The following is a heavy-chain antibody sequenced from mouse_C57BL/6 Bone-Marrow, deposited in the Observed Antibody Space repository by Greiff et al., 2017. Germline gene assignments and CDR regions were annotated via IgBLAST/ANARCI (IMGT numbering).Heavy chain of an antibody. Sequence: QVQLQQPGAELVMPGASVKLSCKASGYTFTSYWMHWVKQRPGQGLEWIGEIDPSDSYTNYNQKFKGKSTLTVEKSSSTAYMQLSSLTSEDSAVYYCARGRGGYFDYWGQGTTLTVSS. CDR2: IDPSDSYT. CDR1: GYTFTSYW. J-gene: IGHJ2*01. V-gene: IGHV1-69*01. CDR3: ARGRGGYFDY.